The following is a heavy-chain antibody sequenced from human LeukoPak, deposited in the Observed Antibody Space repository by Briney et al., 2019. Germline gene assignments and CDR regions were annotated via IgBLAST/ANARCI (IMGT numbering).Heavy chain of an antibody. CDR1: GYTFTSYG. Sequence: ASVKVSCKASGYTFTSYGISWVRQAPGQGLEWMGWISAYNGNTNYAQKLQGRVTMTADTSTSTAYMELRSLRSDDTAVYYCARETYGSGSYYPYYGMDVWGQGTTVTVSS. V-gene: IGHV1-18*01. CDR2: ISAYNGNT. J-gene: IGHJ6*02. D-gene: IGHD3-10*01. CDR3: ARETYGSGSYYPYYGMDV.